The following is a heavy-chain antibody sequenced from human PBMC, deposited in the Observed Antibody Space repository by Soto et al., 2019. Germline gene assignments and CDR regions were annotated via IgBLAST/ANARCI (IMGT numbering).Heavy chain of an antibody. CDR2: IYYSGST. CDR1: GGSISSGDYY. J-gene: IGHJ6*04. Sequence: SETLSLTCTVSGGSISSGDYYWSWIRQPPGKGLEWIGYIYYSGSTYYNPSLKSRVTISVDTSKNQFSLKLSSVTAADTAVYYCARDGPVSFAAASLGSYYGMDVWGKGTTVTVSS. CDR3: ARDGPVSFAAASLGSYYGMDV. V-gene: IGHV4-30-4*01. D-gene: IGHD2-2*01.